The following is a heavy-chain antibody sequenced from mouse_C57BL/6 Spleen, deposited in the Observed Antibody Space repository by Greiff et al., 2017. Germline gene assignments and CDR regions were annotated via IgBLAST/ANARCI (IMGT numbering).Heavy chain of an antibody. V-gene: IGHV14-1*01. Sequence: VQLQQSGAELVRPGASVKLSCTASGFNIKDYYMHWVKQRPDQGLEWIGRIDPEDGDTEYAPKFQGKATMTADTSSNTAYLQLSSLTSEDTAVYYCTTGVLSLLMGAYWGQGTLVTVSA. D-gene: IGHD2-1*01. CDR1: GFNIKDYY. CDR3: TTGVLSLLMGAY. CDR2: IDPEDGDT. J-gene: IGHJ3*01.